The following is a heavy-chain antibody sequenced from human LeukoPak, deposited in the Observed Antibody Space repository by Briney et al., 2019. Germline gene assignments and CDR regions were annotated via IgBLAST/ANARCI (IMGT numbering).Heavy chain of an antibody. Sequence: GESLQISCKGSGYSFTSYWIGWVRQVPGKGLEWMGIIYPGDSDTRYSPSFQGQVTISADKSISTAYLQWSSLKASDTAMYYCARCSDRFLPWYFDLWGRGTLVTVSS. D-gene: IGHD3-10*02. CDR2: IYPGDSDT. CDR3: ARCSDRFLPWYFDL. CDR1: GYSFTSYW. J-gene: IGHJ2*01. V-gene: IGHV5-51*01.